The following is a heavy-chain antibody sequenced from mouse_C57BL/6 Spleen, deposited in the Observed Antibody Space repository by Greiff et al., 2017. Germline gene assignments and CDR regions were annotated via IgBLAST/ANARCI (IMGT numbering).Heavy chain of an antibody. J-gene: IGHJ1*03. CDR1: GYSITSGYY. Sequence: ESGPGLVKPSQSLSLTCSVTGYSITSGYYWNWIRQFPGNKLEWMGYISYDGSNNYNPSLKNRISITRDTSKNQFFLKLNSVTTEDTATYYCAREDLLRYFDVWGTGTTVTVSS. D-gene: IGHD1-1*01. CDR3: AREDLLRYFDV. V-gene: IGHV3-6*01. CDR2: ISYDGSN.